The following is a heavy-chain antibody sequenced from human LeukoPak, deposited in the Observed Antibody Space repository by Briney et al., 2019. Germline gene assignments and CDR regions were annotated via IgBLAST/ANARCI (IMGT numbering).Heavy chain of an antibody. CDR3: AREREDTATVDSYYMDV. D-gene: IGHD5-18*01. V-gene: IGHV1-18*01. J-gene: IGHJ6*03. CDR1: GYTVTSYG. Sequence: ASVTVSCLASGYTVTSYGISWVRQAPGQGREWMGWISALNGNTNYAQKLQGRGTMTTDTSPSTACMELGSLRSDDTAGYSCAREREDTATVDSYYMDVWGKGTTVTISS. CDR2: ISALNGNT.